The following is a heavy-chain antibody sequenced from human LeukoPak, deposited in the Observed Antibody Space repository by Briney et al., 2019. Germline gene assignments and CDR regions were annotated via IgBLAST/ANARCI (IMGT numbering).Heavy chain of an antibody. CDR1: GFTFSSYD. CDR2: ISYDGSNK. Sequence: GGSLRLSCTASGFTFSSYDMHWVRQAPGKGLEWVAVISYDGSNKYYADSVKGRFTISRDNSKNTLYLQMNSLRAEDTAVYYCARDLGISGWYNYYYGMDVWGQGTTVTVSS. D-gene: IGHD6-19*01. V-gene: IGHV3-30-3*01. CDR3: ARDLGISGWYNYYYGMDV. J-gene: IGHJ6*02.